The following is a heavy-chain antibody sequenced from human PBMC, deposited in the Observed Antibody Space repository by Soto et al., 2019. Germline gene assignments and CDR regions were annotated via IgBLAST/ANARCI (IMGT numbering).Heavy chain of an antibody. J-gene: IGHJ6*02. V-gene: IGHV3-23*01. Sequence: EVQLLESGGGLVQPGGSLRLSCAASGFTFSSYAMSWVRQAPGKGLEWVSAICSSGGSTSYADSVKGRFTISRDNSKKTLYLQMISLRAEDTAVYYCAKGKSIGGGWNYGMDVWGQGTTVTVSS. D-gene: IGHD3-16*01. CDR1: GFTFSSYA. CDR3: AKGKSIGGGWNYGMDV. CDR2: ICSSGGST.